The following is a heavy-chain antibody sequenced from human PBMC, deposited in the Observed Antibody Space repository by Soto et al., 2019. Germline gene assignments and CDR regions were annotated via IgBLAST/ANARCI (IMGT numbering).Heavy chain of an antibody. D-gene: IGHD6-19*01. J-gene: IGHJ5*02. CDR2: VYYSGTT. CDR3: SKAPESGGVVSHWLDP. Sequence: LETLRLTWSAACGNITNYGGTWIRQHPRKGLEWIGCVYYSGTTYYNPSLKSRISMSADMSKNQFSLRLRYVTPADTAVYFCSKAPESGGVVSHWLDPWGKGT. V-gene: IGHV4-59*01. CDR1: CGNITNYG.